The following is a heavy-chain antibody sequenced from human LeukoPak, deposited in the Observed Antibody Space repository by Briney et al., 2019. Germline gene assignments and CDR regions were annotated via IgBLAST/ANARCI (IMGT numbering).Heavy chain of an antibody. CDR2: IIPIFGIA. Sequence: SVKVSCKASGGTFSSYAVSWVRQAPGQGLEWMGRIIPIFGIANYAQKFQGRVTITADKSTSTAYMELSSLRSEDTAVYYCAREGSMGLTGTYHFDYWGQGTLVTVSS. J-gene: IGHJ4*02. D-gene: IGHD1-7*01. V-gene: IGHV1-69*04. CDR3: AREGSMGLTGTYHFDY. CDR1: GGTFSSYA.